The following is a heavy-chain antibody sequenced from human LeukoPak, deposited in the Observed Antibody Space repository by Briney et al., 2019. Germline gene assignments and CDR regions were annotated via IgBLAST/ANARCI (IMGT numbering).Heavy chain of an antibody. V-gene: IGHV3-30*18. CDR2: ISYDGSNK. Sequence: GGSLRLSCAASGFTFSSYGMHWVRQAPGKGLEWVAVISYDGSNKYYADSVKGRFTISRDNSKNTLYLQMNSLRAEDTAVYYCTKSGSVAAAGPKLGGWSDYWGQGTLVTVSS. J-gene: IGHJ4*02. CDR3: TKSGSVAAAGPKLGGWSDY. CDR1: GFTFSSYG. D-gene: IGHD6-13*01.